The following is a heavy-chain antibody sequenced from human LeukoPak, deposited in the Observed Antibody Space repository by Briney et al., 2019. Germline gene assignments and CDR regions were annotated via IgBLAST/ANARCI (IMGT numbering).Heavy chain of an antibody. V-gene: IGHV3-66*01. CDR1: GFTVSNNY. J-gene: IGHJ5*02. CDR2: IYSDGTT. Sequence: GGSLRLSCVVSGFTVSNNYMSWVRQAPGKGLEWVSVIYSDGTTRNADSVKGRFTISRDNSKNTVYLQMDSLRAEDTAVYYCARDKDAWSQGTLVTVSS. CDR3: ARDKDA.